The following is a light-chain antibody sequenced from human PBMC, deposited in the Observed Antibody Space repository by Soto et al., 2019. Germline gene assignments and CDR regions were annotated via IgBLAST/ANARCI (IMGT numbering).Light chain of an antibody. Sequence: EIVLTQSPGTLSLSPGERATLSCRASQSVSSSYLAWYQQKPGQAPRLLIYGASSRATGIPVRFSGSGSGTDFTLTVSRLEPEDFAVYYCQDYGSSRTFGQGTKVEIK. CDR2: GAS. CDR3: QDYGSSRT. V-gene: IGKV3-20*01. J-gene: IGKJ1*01. CDR1: QSVSSSY.